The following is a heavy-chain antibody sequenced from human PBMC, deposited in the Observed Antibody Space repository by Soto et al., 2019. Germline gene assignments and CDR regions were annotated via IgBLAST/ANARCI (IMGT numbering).Heavy chain of an antibody. D-gene: IGHD3-10*01. Sequence: QVQLQESGPGLVKPSQTLSLTCTVSGGSISSGGYYWSWIRQHPGKGLEWIGYIYYSGSTYYNPSLKSRVTISVDTSKNQFSLKMSSVTAADTAVYYCARGREVRGVITYYYNGMDVWGQGTTVTVSS. CDR3: ARGREVRGVITYYYNGMDV. CDR1: GGSISSGGYY. J-gene: IGHJ6*02. V-gene: IGHV4-31*03. CDR2: IYYSGST.